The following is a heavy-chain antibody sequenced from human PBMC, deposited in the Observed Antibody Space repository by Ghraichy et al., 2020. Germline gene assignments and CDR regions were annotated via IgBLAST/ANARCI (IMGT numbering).Heavy chain of an antibody. V-gene: IGHV4-34*01. Sequence: SETLSLTCAVYGGSFSGYYWSWIRQPPGKGLEWIGEINHSGSTNYNPSLKSRVTISVDTSKNQFSLKLSSVTAADTAVYYCARGRRSSLLSSARGAWFDPWGQGTLVTVSS. CDR1: GGSFSGYY. J-gene: IGHJ5*02. D-gene: IGHD3-10*01. CDR3: ARGRRSSLLSSARGAWFDP. CDR2: INHSGST.